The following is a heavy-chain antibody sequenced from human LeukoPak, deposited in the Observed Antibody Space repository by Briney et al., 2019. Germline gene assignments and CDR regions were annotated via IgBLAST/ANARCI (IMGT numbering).Heavy chain of an antibody. CDR1: GGSFSGYY. Sequence: SETLSLTCAVYGGSFSGYYWSWIRQPPGKGLEWIGEINHSGSTNYNPSLKSRVTISVDTSKNQFSLKLSSVTAADTAVYYCARVSLMSYYYYGMDVWGQGTLVTVSS. V-gene: IGHV4-34*01. CDR2: INHSGST. D-gene: IGHD3-10*02. CDR3: ARVSLMSYYYYGMDV. J-gene: IGHJ6*02.